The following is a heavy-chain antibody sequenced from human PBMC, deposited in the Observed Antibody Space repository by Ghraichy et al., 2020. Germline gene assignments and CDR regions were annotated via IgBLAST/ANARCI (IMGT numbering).Heavy chain of an antibody. CDR3: ARHEATRIYCSSTSCQKGGNWFDP. J-gene: IGHJ5*02. V-gene: IGHV5-51*01. CDR2: IYPGDSDT. CDR1: GYSFTSYW. Sequence: GESLNISCKGSGYSFTSYWIGWVRQMPGKGLEWMGIIYPGDSDTRYSPSFQGQVTISADKSISTAYLQWSSLKASDTAMYYCARHEATRIYCSSTSCQKGGNWFDPWGQGTLVTVSS. D-gene: IGHD2-2*01.